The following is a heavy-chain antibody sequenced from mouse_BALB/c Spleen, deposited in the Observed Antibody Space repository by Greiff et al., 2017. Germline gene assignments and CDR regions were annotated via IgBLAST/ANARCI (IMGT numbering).Heavy chain of an antibody. CDR3: ARSGAGRFAY. CDR2: IYPGDGDT. CDR1: GYAFSSYW. V-gene: IGHV1-80*01. Sequence: VQRVESGAELVRPGSSVKISCKASGYAFSSYWMNWVKQRPGQGLEWIGQIYPGDGDTNYNGKFKGKATLTADKSSSTAYMQLSSLTSEDSAVYFCARSGAGRFAYWGQGTLVTVSA. J-gene: IGHJ3*01.